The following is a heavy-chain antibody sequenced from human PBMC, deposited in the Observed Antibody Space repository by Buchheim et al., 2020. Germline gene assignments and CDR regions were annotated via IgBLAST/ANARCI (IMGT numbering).Heavy chain of an antibody. CDR3: AKAFYYGAGDYYSRMGYFFGMDV. V-gene: IGHV3-30*18. CDR1: GFSFRDYG. Sequence: QVQVVESGGGVVQPGGSPRLSCGASGFSFRDYGMHWVRQAPGKGLEWVAVISYDGSNKYYGDSVKGRFTISKDNSKNMVFFQMNSLRVEDTAMYYCAKAFYYGAGDYYSRMGYFFGMDVWGPGTT. CDR2: ISYDGSNK. D-gene: IGHD3-10*01. J-gene: IGHJ6*02.